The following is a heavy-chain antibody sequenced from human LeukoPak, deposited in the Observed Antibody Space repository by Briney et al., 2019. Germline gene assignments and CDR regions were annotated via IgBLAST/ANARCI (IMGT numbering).Heavy chain of an antibody. CDR3: ARGLGPPSVVVPAAMVY. J-gene: IGHJ4*02. V-gene: IGHV4-61*08. CDR1: GGSISSGGYY. D-gene: IGHD2-2*01. Sequence: SEALSLTCTVPGGSISSGGYYWSWIRQPPGKGLEWIGEINHSGSTNYNPSLKSRVTISVDTSKNQFSLKLSSVTAADTAVYYCARGLGPPSVVVPAAMVYWGQGTLVTVSS. CDR2: INHSGST.